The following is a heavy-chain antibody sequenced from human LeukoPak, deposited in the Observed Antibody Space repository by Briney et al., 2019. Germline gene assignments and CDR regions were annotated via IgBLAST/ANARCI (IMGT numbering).Heavy chain of an antibody. V-gene: IGHV4-34*01. CDR1: GGSFSGYY. D-gene: IGHD3-22*01. CDR3: ARGRRYYYDSSDPVDY. CDR2: INHSGST. J-gene: IGHJ4*02. Sequence: SETLSLTCAVYGGSFSGYYWSWIRQPPGKGLERIGEINHSGSTNYNPSLKSRVTISVDTSKNQFSLKLSSVTAADTAVYHCARGRRYYYDSSDPVDYWGQGTLVTVSS.